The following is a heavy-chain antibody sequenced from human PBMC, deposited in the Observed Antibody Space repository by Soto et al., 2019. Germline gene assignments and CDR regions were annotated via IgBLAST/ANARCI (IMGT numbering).Heavy chain of an antibody. V-gene: IGHV3-74*01. J-gene: IGHJ4*02. CDR1: GFTFSTYW. CDR3: VTGGGGLAY. Sequence: EVQLVESGGGLVQPGGSLRLSCAASGFTFSTYWMYWVRQVPGKGLVWVSHIDGDGRGSSYAVSVKGRCTISRDKAKNTLNLQMNSLRADDTAVYYDVTGGGGLAYWGQGTLVTVSS. CDR2: IDGDGRGS. D-gene: IGHD2-8*02.